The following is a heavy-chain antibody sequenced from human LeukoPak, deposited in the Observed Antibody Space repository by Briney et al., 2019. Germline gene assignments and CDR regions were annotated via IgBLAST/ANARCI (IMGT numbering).Heavy chain of an antibody. CDR1: GGSISSSSYY. V-gene: IGHV4-39*07. Sequence: PSETLSLTCTVSGGSISSSSYYWGWIRQPPGKGLKWIGSIYYSGSTYYNPSLKSRVTISVDTSKNQFSLKLSSVTAADTAVYYCARDLGHIVVVPAAIGLDVWGQGTTVTVSS. CDR3: ARDLGHIVVVPAAIGLDV. J-gene: IGHJ6*02. CDR2: IYYSGST. D-gene: IGHD2-2*02.